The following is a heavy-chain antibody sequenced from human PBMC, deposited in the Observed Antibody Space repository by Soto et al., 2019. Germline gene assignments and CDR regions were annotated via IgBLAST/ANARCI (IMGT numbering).Heavy chain of an antibody. CDR3: ARARPDSAGSSLGRRLDV. CDR2: IFFTWAT. CDR1: GHSVTFGHHY. Sequence: PSETLSLTCIVSGHSVTFGHHYWSWIRQPPVKGLEWIGHIFFTWATNYSPSLRSRVTMSVDSSKSQFSLNLTSVTAADSAIYSCARARPDSAGSSLGRRLDVWGQGTTVTVSS. D-gene: IGHD3-10*01. V-gene: IGHV4-61*01. J-gene: IGHJ6*02.